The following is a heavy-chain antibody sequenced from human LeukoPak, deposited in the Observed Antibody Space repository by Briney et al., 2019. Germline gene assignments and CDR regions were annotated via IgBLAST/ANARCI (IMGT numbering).Heavy chain of an antibody. J-gene: IGHJ4*02. D-gene: IGHD2-2*01. Sequence: PSETLSLTCTVSGGSVSSGSYYWSWIRQPPGKGLEWIGYIYYSGSINYNPSLKSRVTISVDTSKNQFSLKLSSVTAADTAVYYCAREPGYCSSTSCYARTYYFDYWGQGTLVTVSS. CDR3: AREPGYCSSTSCYARTYYFDY. V-gene: IGHV4-61*01. CDR1: GGSVSSGSYY. CDR2: IYYSGSI.